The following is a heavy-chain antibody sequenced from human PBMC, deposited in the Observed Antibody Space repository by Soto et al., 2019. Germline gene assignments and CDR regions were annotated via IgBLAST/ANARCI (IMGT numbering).Heavy chain of an antibody. J-gene: IGHJ6*02. CDR1: GYTFTGYY. CDR3: ARDRLRYFDWLSRHYYYYYGMDV. V-gene: IGHV1-2*02. CDR2: INPNSGGT. Sequence: ASVKVSCKASGYTFTGYYMHWVRQAPGQGLEWMGWINPNSGGTNYAQKFQGRVTMTRDTSISTAYMELSRLRSDHTAVYYCARDRLRYFDWLSRHYYYYYGMDVWGQGTTVTVSS. D-gene: IGHD3-9*01.